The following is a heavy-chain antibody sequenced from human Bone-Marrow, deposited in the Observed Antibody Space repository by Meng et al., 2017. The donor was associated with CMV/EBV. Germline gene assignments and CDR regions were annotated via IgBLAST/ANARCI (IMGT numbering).Heavy chain of an antibody. Sequence: ASVKVSCKASGYTFTSYNINWVRQATGQGLEWMGWMNPNSGNTGYAQKFQGRVTITRNTSISTAYMELSSLRSEDTAVYYCARAYSSSWYGYYYYGMDVWGQGTTVTVSS. CDR1: GYTFTSYN. D-gene: IGHD6-13*01. CDR3: ARAYSSSWYGYYYYGMDV. J-gene: IGHJ6*02. CDR2: MNPNSGNT. V-gene: IGHV1-8*01.